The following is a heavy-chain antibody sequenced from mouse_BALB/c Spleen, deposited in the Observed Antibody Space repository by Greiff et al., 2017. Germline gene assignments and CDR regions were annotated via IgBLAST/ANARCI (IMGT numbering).Heavy chain of an antibody. J-gene: IGHJ1*01. D-gene: IGHD2-2*01. V-gene: IGHV5-12-1*01. CDR3: ARDWYGYDDFDV. CDR2: ISSGGGST. Sequence: EVKLMESGGGLVKPGGSLKLSCAASGFAFSSYDMSWVRQTPEKRLEWVAYISSGGGSTYYPDTVKGRFTISRDNAKNTLYLQMSSLKSEDTAMYYCARDWYGYDDFDVWGAGTTVTVSS. CDR1: GFAFSSYD.